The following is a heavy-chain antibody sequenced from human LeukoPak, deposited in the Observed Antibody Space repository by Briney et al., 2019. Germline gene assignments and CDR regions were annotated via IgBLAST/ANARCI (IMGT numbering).Heavy chain of an antibody. CDR3: TTDSSLLWFGELRYYYYYGMDV. CDR2: IKSKTDGGTT. V-gene: IGHV3-15*01. Sequence: GSLRLSCAASGFTFSNAWMSWVRQAPGKGLEWVGRIKSKTDGGTTDYAAPVKGRFTISRDDSKNTLYLQMNSLKTEDTAAYYCTTDSSLLWFGELRYYYYYGMDVWGKGTTVTVSS. CDR1: GFTFSNAW. J-gene: IGHJ6*04. D-gene: IGHD3-10*01.